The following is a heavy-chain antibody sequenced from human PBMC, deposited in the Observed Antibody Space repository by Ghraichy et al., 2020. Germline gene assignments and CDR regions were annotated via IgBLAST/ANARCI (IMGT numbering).Heavy chain of an antibody. D-gene: IGHD3-10*01. V-gene: IGHV3-48*01. J-gene: IGHJ4*02. CDR1: GFSFSSQS. CDR2: ISSTGDTK. CDR3: VSGYRSGGYSW. Sequence: GGSLRLSCEASGFSFSSQSMTWVRQAPGKGLEWVSYISSTGDTKKYADSVKGRFTISRNNAKNSLYLQMNSLRAEDTSVYYCVSGYRSGGYSWWGQGTLVTVSS.